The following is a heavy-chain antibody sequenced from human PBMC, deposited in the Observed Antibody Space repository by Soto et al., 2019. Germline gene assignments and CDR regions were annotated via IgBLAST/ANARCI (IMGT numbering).Heavy chain of an antibody. CDR3: AREVLLYSSSSYYFDY. D-gene: IGHD6-6*01. V-gene: IGHV1-69*13. CDR1: GGTFSSYA. J-gene: IGHJ4*02. Sequence: GASVKVSCKASGGTFSSYAISWVRQAPGQGLEWMGGIIPIFGTANYAQKFQGRVTITADESTSTASMELSSLRSEDTAVYYCAREVLLYSSSSYYFDYWGQGTLVTVSS. CDR2: IIPIFGTA.